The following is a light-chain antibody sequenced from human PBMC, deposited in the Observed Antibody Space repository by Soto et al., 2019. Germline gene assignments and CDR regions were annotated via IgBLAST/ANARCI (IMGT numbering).Light chain of an antibody. CDR1: QSVSSN. CDR3: QQYYNWRRT. Sequence: EIVMTQSPVTLSVSPGERATLSCRASQSVSSNLAWYQQRPGQAPRLLIYGASTRATGIPARFSGSGSGTEFTLTISSLQSEDFAVYYCQQYYNWRRTFGQGTKV. J-gene: IGKJ1*01. CDR2: GAS. V-gene: IGKV3-15*01.